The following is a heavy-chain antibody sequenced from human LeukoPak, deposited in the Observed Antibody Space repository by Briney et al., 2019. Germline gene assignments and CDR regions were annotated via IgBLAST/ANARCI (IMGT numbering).Heavy chain of an antibody. Sequence: SETLSLTCAVYGGSFSGYYWSWIRQPPGKGLEWIGEINHSGSTNYNPSLKSRVTISVDTSKNQFSLKLSSVTAADTAVYYCARAGAAVVTASNWFDPWGQGTLVTVSS. CDR1: GGSFSGYY. V-gene: IGHV4-34*01. CDR2: INHSGST. J-gene: IGHJ5*02. CDR3: ARAGAAVVTASNWFDP. D-gene: IGHD2-21*02.